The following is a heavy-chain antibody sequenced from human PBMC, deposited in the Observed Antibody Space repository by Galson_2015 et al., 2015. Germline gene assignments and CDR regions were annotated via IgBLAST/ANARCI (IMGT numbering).Heavy chain of an antibody. D-gene: IGHD3-3*01. J-gene: IGHJ4*02. V-gene: IGHV3-21*01. CDR1: GFTFRSYS. CDR3: ARVSGGNDY. Sequence: SLRLSCAASGFTFRSYSMNWVRQAPGEGLEWVSYISGISDDIHYADSVKGRFTISRDNAKNSLYLQMNSLRAEDTAVYYCARVSGGNDYWGQGTLATVSS. CDR2: ISGISDDI.